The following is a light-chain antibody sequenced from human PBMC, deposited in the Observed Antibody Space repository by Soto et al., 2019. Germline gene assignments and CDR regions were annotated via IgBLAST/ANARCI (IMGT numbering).Light chain of an antibody. V-gene: IGLV1-40*01. J-gene: IGLJ3*02. CDR2: GNS. CDR1: SSNIGAGYD. CDR3: QSYDSSLSGV. Sequence: QAVVTQPPSVSGAPGQRVTISCTGSSSNIGAGYDVHWYQQLPGTAPKLLIYGNSNRPSGVPDRFSGSKSGTPASLAITGLQAEDEADYYCQSYDSSLSGVFGGGTKLTVL.